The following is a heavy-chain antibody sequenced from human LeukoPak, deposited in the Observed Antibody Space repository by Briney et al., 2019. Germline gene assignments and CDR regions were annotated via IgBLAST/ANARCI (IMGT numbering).Heavy chain of an antibody. CDR2: VAYDGSNK. Sequence: GGSLRLSCAASGFTFSSFTIHWVRQAPGKGLEWVAVVAYDGSNKYPADSLKGRFTISRDNSKNTLFLEMNSLRPEDTAVYYCAKYAGAGAYDRHNEFDSWGQGTLVTVSS. CDR1: GFTFSSFT. J-gene: IGHJ4*02. V-gene: IGHV3-30*04. D-gene: IGHD3-22*01. CDR3: AKYAGAGAYDRHNEFDS.